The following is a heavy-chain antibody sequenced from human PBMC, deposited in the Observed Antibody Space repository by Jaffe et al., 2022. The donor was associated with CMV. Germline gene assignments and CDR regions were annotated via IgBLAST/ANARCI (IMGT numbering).Heavy chain of an antibody. V-gene: IGHV3-23*01. Sequence: EVQLLESGGGLVQPGGSLRLSCAASGFTFSSYAMSWVRQAPGKGLEWVSAISGSGGSTYYADSVKGRFTISRDNSKNTLYLQMNSLRAEDTAVYYCAKGRGLPRDYSGSYLDYWGQGTLVTVSS. J-gene: IGHJ4*02. CDR2: ISGSGGST. CDR1: GFTFSSYA. CDR3: AKGRGLPRDYSGSYLDY. D-gene: IGHD1-26*01.